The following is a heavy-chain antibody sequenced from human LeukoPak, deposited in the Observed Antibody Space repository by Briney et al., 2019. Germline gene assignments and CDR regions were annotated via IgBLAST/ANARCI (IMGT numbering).Heavy chain of an antibody. Sequence: GGSLRLSCAASGVTFSSYWMSWVRQAPGKGLEWVANIKQDGSEKYYVDSVKGRFTISRDNAKNALYLQMNSLRAEDTAVYYCARDRQLLWFGELSGWFDPWGQGTLVTVSS. D-gene: IGHD3-10*01. CDR1: GVTFSSYW. CDR2: IKQDGSEK. V-gene: IGHV3-7*01. J-gene: IGHJ5*02. CDR3: ARDRQLLWFGELSGWFDP.